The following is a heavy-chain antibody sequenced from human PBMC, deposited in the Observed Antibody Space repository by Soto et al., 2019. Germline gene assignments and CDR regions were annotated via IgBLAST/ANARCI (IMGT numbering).Heavy chain of an antibody. CDR3: ARSPRPRWYFDY. D-gene: IGHD2-15*01. V-gene: IGHV1-18*01. CDR1: GYTFISYG. J-gene: IGHJ4*01. CDR2: ISAYNGNT. Sequence: ASVKVSCKASGYTFISYGISWVRQAPGQGLEWMGWISAYNGNTNYAQKLQGRVTMTTDTSTSTAYMELRSLRSDDTAVYYCARSPRPRWYFDYWGHGTLVTVSS.